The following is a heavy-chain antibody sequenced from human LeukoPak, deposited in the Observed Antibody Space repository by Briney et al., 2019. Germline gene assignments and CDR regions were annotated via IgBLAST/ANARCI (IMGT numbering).Heavy chain of an antibody. Sequence: SETLSLTCTVSGGSISSYYWSWIRQPPGKGLEWIGYIYYSGSTYYNPSLKSRVTISVDTSKNQFSLKLSSVTAADTAVYYCARETVNDDSSGYGDYWGQGTLVTVSS. CDR1: GGSISSYY. D-gene: IGHD3-22*01. V-gene: IGHV4-59*12. CDR2: IYYSGST. CDR3: ARETVNDDSSGYGDY. J-gene: IGHJ4*02.